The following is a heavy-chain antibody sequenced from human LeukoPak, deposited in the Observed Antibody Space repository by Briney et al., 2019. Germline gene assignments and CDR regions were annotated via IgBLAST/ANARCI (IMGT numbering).Heavy chain of an antibody. Sequence: ASVKVSCKASGYTFTGYYMHWVRQAPGQGLEWMGWINPNSGGTNYAQKFQGRVTMTRDTSISTAYMELSRLRSDDTAVYYCARDSGWYDGERGAFDIWGQGTMVTVSS. J-gene: IGHJ3*02. D-gene: IGHD6-19*01. CDR3: ARDSGWYDGERGAFDI. CDR1: GYTFTGYY. V-gene: IGHV1-2*02. CDR2: INPNSGGT.